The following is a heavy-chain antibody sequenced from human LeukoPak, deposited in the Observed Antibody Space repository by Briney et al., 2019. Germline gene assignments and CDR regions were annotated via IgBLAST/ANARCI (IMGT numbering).Heavy chain of an antibody. CDR3: ASYFHYGDYASLWY. V-gene: IGHV3-23*01. J-gene: IGHJ4*02. Sequence: PGGSLRLSCAASGFTFNTYAMSCVRQAPGQGLEWGSSISENGKSTYSADSVKGRFTISRDNSRNTLYLQMNSPRAEDTAVYYCASYFHYGDYASLWYWGQGTLVTVSS. D-gene: IGHD4-17*01. CDR1: GFTFNTYA. CDR2: ISENGKST.